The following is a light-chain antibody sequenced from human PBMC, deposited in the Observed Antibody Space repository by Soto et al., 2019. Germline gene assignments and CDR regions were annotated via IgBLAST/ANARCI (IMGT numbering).Light chain of an antibody. Sequence: PGERVTLSCRASQSVSSSYLTWYQQKPGQAPRLLIYGASTRATSIPVRFSGSGSGTDFTLTISSLQPEDFAVYYCQQDYNLPPWTFGQGTKVEIK. CDR1: QSVSSSY. J-gene: IGKJ1*01. CDR2: GAS. CDR3: QQDYNLPPWT. V-gene: IGKV3D-7*01.